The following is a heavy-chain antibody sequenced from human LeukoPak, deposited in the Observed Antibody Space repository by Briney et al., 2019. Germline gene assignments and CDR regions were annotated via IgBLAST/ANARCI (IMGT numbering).Heavy chain of an antibody. CDR2: INPSEGST. CDR1: GYTFTSYH. CDR3: ARSDKMDV. V-gene: IGHV1-46*01. J-gene: IGHJ6*02. Sequence: ASVKVSCKASGYTFTSYHIHWVRQVPGQGLEWMGVINPSEGSTDYAQKFQDRVSLTRDTSTCTVYMDLSRLRYEDTAVYYCARSDKMDVWGQGTTVTVSS.